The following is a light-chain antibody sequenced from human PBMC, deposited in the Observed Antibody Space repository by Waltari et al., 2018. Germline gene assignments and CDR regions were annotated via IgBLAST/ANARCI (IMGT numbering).Light chain of an antibody. CDR1: SSNIGNSA. J-gene: IGLJ3*02. CDR2: YDD. V-gene: IGLV1-36*01. CDR3: SSYTSSSTRV. Sequence: QSALTQPPSVSGAPRQRVTISCSGTSSNIGNSAVTWYQQLPGKPPKLVIYYDDLVPSGVSNRFSGSKSGNTASLTISGLQAEDEADYYCSSYTSSSTRVFGGGTKLTVL.